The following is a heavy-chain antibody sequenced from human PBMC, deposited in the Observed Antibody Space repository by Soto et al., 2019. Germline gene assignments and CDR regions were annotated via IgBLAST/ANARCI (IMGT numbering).Heavy chain of an antibody. V-gene: IGHV4-4*02. CDR2: IYHSGST. J-gene: IGHJ4*02. CDR3: AREAGRSGWYSPISFDY. Sequence: PSETLSLTCAVSSGSISSSNWWSWVRQPPGKGLEWIGEIYHSGSTNYNPSLKSRVTISVDKSKNQFSLKLSSVTAADTAVYYCAREAGRSGWYSPISFDYWGQGTLVTVSS. D-gene: IGHD6-19*01. CDR1: SGSISSSNW.